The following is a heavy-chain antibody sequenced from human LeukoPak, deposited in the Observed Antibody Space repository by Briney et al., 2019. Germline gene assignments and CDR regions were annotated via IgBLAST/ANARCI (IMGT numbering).Heavy chain of an antibody. CDR1: GFTFGDHY. Sequence: GGSLRLSCAASGFTFGDHYMDWVRQAPGKGLEWVANIKQDGSAKYYVDSVKGRFTISRDNARNSLYLEMNNLRAEDTAIYYCATSYDSSGNNWGQGTLVTVSS. V-gene: IGHV3-7*01. CDR3: ATSYDSSGNN. D-gene: IGHD3-22*01. J-gene: IGHJ4*02. CDR2: IKQDGSAK.